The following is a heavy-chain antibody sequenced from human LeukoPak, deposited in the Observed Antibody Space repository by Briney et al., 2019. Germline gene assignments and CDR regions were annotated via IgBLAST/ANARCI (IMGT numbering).Heavy chain of an antibody. J-gene: IGHJ5*02. Sequence: ASVKVSCKASGYTFTSYAMHWVRQAPGHRLEWMGWINAGNGNTKYSQKFQGRVTITRDTSASTAYMELSSLRSEDTAVYYCARSVLRFFWFDPWGQGTLVTVSS. CDR1: GYTFTSYA. V-gene: IGHV1-3*01. CDR3: ARSVLRFFWFDP. CDR2: INAGNGNT. D-gene: IGHD3-3*01.